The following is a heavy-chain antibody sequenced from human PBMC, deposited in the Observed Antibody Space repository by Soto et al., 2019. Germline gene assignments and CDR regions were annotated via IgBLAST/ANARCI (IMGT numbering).Heavy chain of an antibody. Sequence: QITLKESGPTLVKPTQTLTLTCTFSGFSLSTTGVGVGWIRQPPGKALECLALIYWDDDKRYSPSWTNRLTITKDTSKQQVVLTMTNMHPVDTGTYFCAYRPSLDWGHFASLGQGTLVTVSS. CDR2: IYWDDDK. V-gene: IGHV2-5*02. CDR3: AYRPSLDWGHFAS. D-gene: IGHD7-27*01. CDR1: GFSLSTTGVG. J-gene: IGHJ4*02.